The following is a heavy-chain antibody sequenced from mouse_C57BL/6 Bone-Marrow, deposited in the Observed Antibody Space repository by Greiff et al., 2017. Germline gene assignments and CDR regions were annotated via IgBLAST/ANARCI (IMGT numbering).Heavy chain of an antibody. CDR1: GYTFPSYD. CDR3: ARLEFDGSSGDWYFDV. CDR2: IYPRDGST. V-gene: IGHV1-85*01. Sequence: QVQLQQSGPELVKPGASVTLSCKASGYTFPSYDINWVKQRPGQGLEWIGWIYPRDGSTKYNEKFKGKATLTVDTSSSTAYMELHSLTSEDSAVYFCARLEFDGSSGDWYFDVWGTGATVTVSS. J-gene: IGHJ1*03. D-gene: IGHD1-1*01.